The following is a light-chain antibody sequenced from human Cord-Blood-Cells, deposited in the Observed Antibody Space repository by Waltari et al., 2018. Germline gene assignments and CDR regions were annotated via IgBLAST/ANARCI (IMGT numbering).Light chain of an antibody. CDR1: STDVGGYNF. CDR2: DVS. J-gene: IGLJ1*01. Sequence: QSALTQPRSVSGSPGQSATISCPGTSTDVGGYNFVSCYQTHPGKAPKRMIYDVSKRPSGVPDRFSGSKSGNTASLTISGLQAEDEADYYCCSYAGSYTYVFGTGTKVTVL. V-gene: IGLV2-11*01. CDR3: CSYAGSYTYV.